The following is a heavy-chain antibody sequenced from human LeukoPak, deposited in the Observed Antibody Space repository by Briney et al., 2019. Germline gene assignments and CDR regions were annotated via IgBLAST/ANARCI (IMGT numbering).Heavy chain of an antibody. CDR1: GFIFSDAW. CDR2: IKRIADGGPT. CDR3: STNQALDI. J-gene: IGHJ3*02. Sequence: GGFLRLSCAASGFIFSDAWMTWVRQAPGKGLEWVGRIKRIADGGPTDYAAPVKGRFTISRDDPKNTLYLQMNSLKIEDTAVYYCSTNQALDIWGQGTKVTVSS. V-gene: IGHV3-15*01.